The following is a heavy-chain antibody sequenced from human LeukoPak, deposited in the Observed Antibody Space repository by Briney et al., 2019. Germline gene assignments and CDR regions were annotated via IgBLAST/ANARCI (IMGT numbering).Heavy chain of an antibody. CDR3: ARTHSYYYGSGSDYYYYGMDV. Sequence: ASVKVSCKASGYTFTGYYMHWVRQAPGQGLEWMGWINPNSGGTNYAQKFQGRVTMTRDTSISTAYMELSRLRSDDTAVYYCARTHSYYYGSGSDYYYYGMDVWGQGTTVTVSS. J-gene: IGHJ6*02. CDR2: INPNSGGT. V-gene: IGHV1-2*02. CDR1: GYTFTGYY. D-gene: IGHD3-10*01.